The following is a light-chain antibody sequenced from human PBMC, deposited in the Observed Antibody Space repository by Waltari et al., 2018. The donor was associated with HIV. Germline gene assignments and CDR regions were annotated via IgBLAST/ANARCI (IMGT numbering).Light chain of an antibody. CDR2: GAS. CDR3: QQYNNWGT. V-gene: IGKV3-15*01. CDR1: QSVSSN. J-gene: IGKJ1*01. Sequence: EIVMTQSPATLSVSSGERATLPCRASQSVSSNLAWYQQKPCQAPRLLIYGASTRATGIPASFSGSGSGTEFTLTISSLQSEDFAVYYCQQYNNWGTFGQGTKVEIK.